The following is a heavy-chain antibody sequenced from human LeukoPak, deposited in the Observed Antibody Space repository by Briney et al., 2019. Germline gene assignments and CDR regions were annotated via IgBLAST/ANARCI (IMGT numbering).Heavy chain of an antibody. CDR2: ISGSGGST. D-gene: IGHD3-22*01. V-gene: IGHV3-23*01. CDR3: ANAGIVVVISEYFQH. Sequence: GGSLRLSCAASGFTFSSYAMSWVRQAPGKGLEWVSAISGSGGSTYYADSVKGRFTISRDNSKNTLYLQMNSLRAEDTAVYYGANAGIVVVISEYFQHWGQGTLVTVSS. J-gene: IGHJ1*01. CDR1: GFTFSSYA.